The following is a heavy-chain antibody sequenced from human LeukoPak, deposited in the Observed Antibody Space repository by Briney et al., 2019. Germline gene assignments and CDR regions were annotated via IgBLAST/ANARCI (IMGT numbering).Heavy chain of an antibody. D-gene: IGHD5-12*01. CDR1: GGSISSYY. CDR3: ARVGYSGYDNRGSFDY. J-gene: IGHJ4*02. Sequence: SETLSLTCTVSGGSISSYYWSWIRQPPGKGLEWIGYIYYSGSTNYNPSLKSRVTISVDTSKNQFSLRLSSVAAADTAVCYCARVGYSGYDNRGSFDYWGQGTLVTVSS. CDR2: IYYSGST. V-gene: IGHV4-59*12.